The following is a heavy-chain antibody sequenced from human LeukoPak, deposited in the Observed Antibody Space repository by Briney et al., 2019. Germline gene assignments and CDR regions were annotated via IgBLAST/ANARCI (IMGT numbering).Heavy chain of an antibody. CDR3: ARQGSGGRALDI. J-gene: IGHJ3*02. Sequence: SETLSLTCSVSGGSISSSTYYWGWIRQPRGKGLEWIGSIYYSGSVNYNPSLKTRVTISTDTSKNQLSLKLTSVTAADTALYYCARQGSGGRALDIWGQGTMVTVSS. CDR1: GGSISSSTYY. V-gene: IGHV4-39*01. CDR2: IYYSGSV.